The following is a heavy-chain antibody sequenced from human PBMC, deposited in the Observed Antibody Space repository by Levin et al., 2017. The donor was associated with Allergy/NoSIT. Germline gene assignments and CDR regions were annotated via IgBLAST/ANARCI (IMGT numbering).Heavy chain of an antibody. Sequence: GGSLRLSCKGSGYSFTSYWIGWVRQMPGKGLEWMGIIYPGDSDTRYSPSFQGQVTISADKSISTAYLQWSSLKASDTAMYYCARIPPRGIARNYYYYGMDVWGQGTTVTVSS. V-gene: IGHV5-51*01. CDR1: GYSFTSYW. J-gene: IGHJ6*02. CDR3: ARIPPRGIARNYYYYGMDV. D-gene: IGHD3-10*01. CDR2: IYPGDSDT.